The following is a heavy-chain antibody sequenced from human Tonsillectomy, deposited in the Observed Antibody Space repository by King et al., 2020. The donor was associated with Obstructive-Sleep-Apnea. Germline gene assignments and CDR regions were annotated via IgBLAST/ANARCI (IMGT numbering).Heavy chain of an antibody. J-gene: IGHJ5*02. V-gene: IGHV3-30-3*01. CDR2: ISYDGSNK. CDR3: ARDRGSVKPSWFDP. D-gene: IGHD3-10*01. CDR1: GFTFSSYA. Sequence: VQLVESGGGVVQPGRSLRLSCAASGFTFSSYAMHWVRQAPGKGLEWVAVISYDGSNKYYADSVKGRFTISRDNSKNTLYLQMNSLRADDTAVYYCARDRGSVKPSWFDPWGQGTLVTVSS.